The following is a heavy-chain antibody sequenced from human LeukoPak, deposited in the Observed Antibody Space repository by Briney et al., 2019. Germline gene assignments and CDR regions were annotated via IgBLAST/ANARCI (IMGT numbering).Heavy chain of an antibody. Sequence: SETLSLTCTVSGGSISSYYWSWIRQPPGKGLEWIGYIYYSGSTNYNPSLKSRVTISVDTSKNQFSLKLRCVPAADTAVYYCARSSYSGSYPGWFDPWGQGTLVTVSS. J-gene: IGHJ5*02. CDR1: GGSISSYY. CDR3: ARSSYSGSYPGWFDP. CDR2: IYYSGST. D-gene: IGHD1-26*01. V-gene: IGHV4-59*01.